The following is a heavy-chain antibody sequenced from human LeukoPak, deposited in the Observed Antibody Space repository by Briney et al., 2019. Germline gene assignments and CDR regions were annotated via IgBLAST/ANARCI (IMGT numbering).Heavy chain of an antibody. CDR2: ISWNSGSI. CDR3: AKDRLSGLSNWFDP. CDR1: GFTFDGYA. J-gene: IGHJ5*02. V-gene: IGHV3-9*01. D-gene: IGHD6-19*01. Sequence: PGRSLRLSCAASGFTFDGYAMHWVRQAPGKGLEWVSGISWNSGSIGYADSVKGRFTISRDNAKNSLYLQMNSLRAEDTALYYCAKDRLSGLSNWFDPWGQGTLVTVSS.